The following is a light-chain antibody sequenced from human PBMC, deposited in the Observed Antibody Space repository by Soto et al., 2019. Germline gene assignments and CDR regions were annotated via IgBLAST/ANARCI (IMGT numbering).Light chain of an antibody. V-gene: IGKV3-11*01. CDR3: QKRSSWPIN. CDR1: QRVSSGY. CDR2: DAS. J-gene: IGKJ5*01. Sequence: EIVLTQSPVTLSLSPVERATLSFRASQRVSSGYLAWYQQKPGQAPRLLIYDASNRATGIPARFSGSGSGTDFTLTISSLEPEDFAVYYCQKRSSWPINCGQGKRRAIK.